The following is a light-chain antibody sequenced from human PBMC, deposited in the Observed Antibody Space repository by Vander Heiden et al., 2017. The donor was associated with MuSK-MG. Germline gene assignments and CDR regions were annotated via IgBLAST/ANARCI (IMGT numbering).Light chain of an antibody. CDR1: QSVSVY. V-gene: IGKV3-11*01. J-gene: IGKJ5*01. CDR2: DAS. CDR3: QQRRDWPHI. Sequence: EIVLTQSPATLSFSPFCPAPLPFRASQSVSVYLAWYQQKPGQAPRLLIYDASYRATGIPARFSCSGSGTDFTLTISSLEPEDFAIYYCQQRRDWPHIFGQGTRLEIK.